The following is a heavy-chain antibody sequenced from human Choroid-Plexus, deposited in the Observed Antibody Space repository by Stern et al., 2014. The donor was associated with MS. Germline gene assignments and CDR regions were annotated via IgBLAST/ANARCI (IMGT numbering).Heavy chain of an antibody. Sequence: QLVQSGGGVAQPGRPLILSCAASGFTFSNFGMHWVRQAPGKGLEWVVLISYDGSDKYYADSVKGRFTIFRDNSKNTLYMHMNSLRAEDTAVYYCAKDRQWSTYFFDYWGQGSLVTVSS. CDR3: AKDRQWSTYFFDY. V-gene: IGHV3-30*18. J-gene: IGHJ4*02. CDR2: ISYDGSDK. D-gene: IGHD2-15*01. CDR1: GFTFSNFG.